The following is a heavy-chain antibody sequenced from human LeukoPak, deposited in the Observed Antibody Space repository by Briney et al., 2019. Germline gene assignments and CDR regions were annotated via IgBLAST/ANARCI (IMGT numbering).Heavy chain of an antibody. CDR3: ARDHYDILTGYYRAFDI. CDR2: IYSGGST. D-gene: IGHD3-9*01. CDR1: GFTVSSNY. Sequence: GGSLRLSCAASGFTVSSNYMSWVRQAPGKGLEWVSVIYSGGSTYYADSVKGRFTISRDNSKNTLYLQMNSLRAEDTAVYYCARDHYDILTGYYRAFDIWGQGTMVTVSS. V-gene: IGHV3-66*01. J-gene: IGHJ3*02.